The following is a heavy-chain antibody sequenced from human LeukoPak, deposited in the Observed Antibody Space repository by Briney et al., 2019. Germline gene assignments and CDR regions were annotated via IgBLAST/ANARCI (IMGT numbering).Heavy chain of an antibody. D-gene: IGHD5-18*01. CDR1: GYSFTSYW. V-gene: IGHV5-51*01. CDR2: IYPGDSDT. CDR3: ATMFRRDTAMALDAFDI. J-gene: IGHJ3*02. Sequence: GESLKISCKGSGYSFTSYWIGWVRQMPGKGLEWMGIIYPGDSDTRYSPSFQGQVTISADKSISTAYLQWSSLKASDTAMYYCATMFRRDTAMALDAFDIWGQGTMVTVSS.